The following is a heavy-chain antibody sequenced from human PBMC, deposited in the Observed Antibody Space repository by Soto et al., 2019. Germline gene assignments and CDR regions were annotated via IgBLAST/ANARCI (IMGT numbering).Heavy chain of an antibody. CDR3: ARVVDIVVVPAAGFYYYYGMDV. D-gene: IGHD2-2*03. V-gene: IGHV1-69*06. CDR1: GGTFSSYA. J-gene: IGHJ6*02. CDR2: IIPIFGTA. Sequence: QVQLVQSGAEVKKPGSSVKVSCKASGGTFSSYAISWVRQAPGQGLEWMGGIIPIFGTANYAQKFQGRVTITADKSTSTAYMELSSLRSEDTAVYYCARVVDIVVVPAAGFYYYYGMDVWGQATTVTVSS.